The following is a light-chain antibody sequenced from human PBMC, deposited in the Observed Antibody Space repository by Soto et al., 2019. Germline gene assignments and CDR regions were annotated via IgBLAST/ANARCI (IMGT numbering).Light chain of an antibody. CDR1: QSVSSSC. Sequence: DIVLTQTPGTLSLSPGERATLSCRANQSVSSSCLAWYQQKPGQAPRLLIYDASSRATGIPDRFSGGGSGTDFTLTISRLEPEDFAVYYCQQFSSYPLTFGGGTKVDI. V-gene: IGKV3-20*01. CDR2: DAS. J-gene: IGKJ4*01. CDR3: QQFSSYPLT.